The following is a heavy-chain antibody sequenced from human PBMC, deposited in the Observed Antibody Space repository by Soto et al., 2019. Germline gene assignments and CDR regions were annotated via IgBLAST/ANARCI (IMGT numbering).Heavy chain of an antibody. D-gene: IGHD3-10*01. CDR3: ARDYYGSENWFDP. J-gene: IGHJ5*02. CDR2: ISSSSSYI. CDR1: GFTFSSYS. V-gene: IGHV3-21*01. Sequence: EVQLVESGGGLVKPGGSLRLSCAASGFTFSSYSMNWVRQAPGKGLEWVSSISSSSSYIYYADSVKGRFTISRDNAKNSLYLQRNSLRAEDTAVYYCARDYYGSENWFDPWGQGTLVTVSS.